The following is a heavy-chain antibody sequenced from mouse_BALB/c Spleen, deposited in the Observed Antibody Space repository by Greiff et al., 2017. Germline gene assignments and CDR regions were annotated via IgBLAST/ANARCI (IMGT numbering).Heavy chain of an antibody. V-gene: IGHV1-80*01. CDR2: IYPGDGDT. CDR3: ARGGLDYAMDY. J-gene: IGHJ4*01. Sequence: QVQLQQPGAELVRPGASVKISCKASGYAFSSYWMNWVKQRPGQGLEWIGQIYPGDGDTNYNGKFKGKATLTADKSSSTAYMQLSSLTSEDSAVYFCARGGLDYAMDYWGQGTSVTVSS. CDR1: GYAFSSYW.